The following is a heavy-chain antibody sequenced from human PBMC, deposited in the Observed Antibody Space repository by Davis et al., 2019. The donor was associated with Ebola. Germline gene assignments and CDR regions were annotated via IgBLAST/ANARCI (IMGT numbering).Heavy chain of an antibody. Sequence: GGSLRLSCTAPGFTLSTHTMNWVRQAPGKGLEWVSAISSSSTYIYYADSVKGRFTISRDNAKNSLYLQMNSLRAEDTALYYCARGFDSSAVFEYWGQGTLVTVSS. CDR3: ARGFDSSAVFEY. CDR2: ISSSSTYI. CDR1: GFTLSTHT. V-gene: IGHV3-21*01. D-gene: IGHD3-22*01. J-gene: IGHJ4*02.